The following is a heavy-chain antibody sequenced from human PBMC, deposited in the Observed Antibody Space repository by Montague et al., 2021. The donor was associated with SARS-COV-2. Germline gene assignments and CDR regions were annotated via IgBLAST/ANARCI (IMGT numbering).Heavy chain of an antibody. Sequence: SLRLSSAASGFTFGDHGMSWVRQAPGKGLGWVSGINWNGGSTGYADSVKGRFTISRDNAKNSLYMQMNSLRAEDTALYYCARGIMGATVPLDYYYGMDVWGQGTTVTVSS. V-gene: IGHV3-20*04. CDR1: GFTFGDHG. J-gene: IGHJ6*02. CDR2: INWNGGST. CDR3: ARGIMGATVPLDYYYGMDV. D-gene: IGHD1-26*01.